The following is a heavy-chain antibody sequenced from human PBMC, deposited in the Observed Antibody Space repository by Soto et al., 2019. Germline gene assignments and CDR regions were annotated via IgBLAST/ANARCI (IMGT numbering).Heavy chain of an antibody. CDR3: ASDYYNSSGVLFQH. CDR1: GYSFTIYW. J-gene: IGHJ1*01. CDR2: IDPSDSYT. V-gene: IGHV5-10-1*01. Sequence: GESLKISCNGSGYSFTIYWISWVLQMPGKGLEWMGRIDPSDSYTNYSPSFQGHVTISADKSISTAYLQWSSLKASDTAMYYCASDYYNSSGVLFQHWGQGTLVTVSS. D-gene: IGHD3-22*01.